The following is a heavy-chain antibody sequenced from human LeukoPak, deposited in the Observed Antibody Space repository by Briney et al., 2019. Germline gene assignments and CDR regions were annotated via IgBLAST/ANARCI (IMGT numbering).Heavy chain of an antibody. J-gene: IGHJ4*02. D-gene: IGHD5-12*01. CDR1: GFTFSDYY. V-gene: IGHV3-23*01. CDR3: ANGSDPTTD. CDR2: ISGSGGSA. Sequence: GGSLRLSCAASGFTFSDYYMSWIRQAPGKGLEWVSAISGSGGSAYYADSVKGRFTISRDNSKNTLYLQMNSLRAEDTAVYYCANGSDPTTDWGQGTLVTVSS.